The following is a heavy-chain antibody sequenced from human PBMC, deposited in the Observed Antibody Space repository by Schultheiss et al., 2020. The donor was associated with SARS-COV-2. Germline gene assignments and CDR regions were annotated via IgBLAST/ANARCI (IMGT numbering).Heavy chain of an antibody. CDR3: ARDLRVRYYGSGSYYRGLDY. V-gene: IGHV3-74*01. D-gene: IGHD3-10*01. CDR1: GFTFSSYW. CDR2: INRDGSST. J-gene: IGHJ4*02. Sequence: GESLKISCAASGFTFSSYWMHWVRQVPGKGLVWVSRINRDGSSTIYADSVKGRFTSSRDNAKNTLYLQMNSLRAEDTAVYYCARDLRVRYYGSGSYYRGLDYWGQGTLVTVSS.